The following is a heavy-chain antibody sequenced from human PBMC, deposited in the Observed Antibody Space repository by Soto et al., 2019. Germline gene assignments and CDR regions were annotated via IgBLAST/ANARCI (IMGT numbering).Heavy chain of an antibody. D-gene: IGHD3-3*01. CDR2: IVGGSGST. CDR3: AADWSNRPFDF. CDR1: GFTLTSAA. J-gene: IGHJ4*02. V-gene: IGHV1-58*01. Sequence: QMQLVQSGPEVKKPGTSVKVSCKASGFTLTSAAVQWVRQTRGQRLEWIGWIVGGSGSTNYAQQFQGRLAITRDMSTSTVYMELSSLRSEDTAVYYCAADWSNRPFDFWGQGTLVTVSS.